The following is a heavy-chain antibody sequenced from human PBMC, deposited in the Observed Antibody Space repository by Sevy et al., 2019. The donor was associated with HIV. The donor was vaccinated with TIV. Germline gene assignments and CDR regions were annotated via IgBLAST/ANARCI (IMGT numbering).Heavy chain of an antibody. CDR2: IYYNGHI. CDR1: GGSITSLY. V-gene: IGHV4-59*08. J-gene: IGHJ4*02. CDR3: AGENAWGRGYS. Sequence: SETLSLTCTVSGGSITSLYWNWIRQPPGKGLEWFANIYYNGHINYNPTLKSRVTLSLDTSKNQVTLRLSSVTAADTAMDYGAGENAWGRGYSWGQGTLVTVSS. D-gene: IGHD1-26*01.